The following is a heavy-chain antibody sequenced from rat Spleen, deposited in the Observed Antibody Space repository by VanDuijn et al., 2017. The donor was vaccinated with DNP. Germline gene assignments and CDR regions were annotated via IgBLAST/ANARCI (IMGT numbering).Heavy chain of an antibody. CDR3: ARHGEVPSRYAMDA. D-gene: IGHD1-5*01. CDR2: ISTGGGNT. Sequence: EVQLVESGGGLVQPGNSLKLSCAASGFTFSDYAMAWVRQYPKKGLEWVASISTGGGNTYYRDSVKGRFTISRDNAKSTLYLQMDSLRSEETATYYCARHGEVPSRYAMDAWGQGTSVTVSS. J-gene: IGHJ4*01. CDR1: GFTFSDYA. V-gene: IGHV5S23*01.